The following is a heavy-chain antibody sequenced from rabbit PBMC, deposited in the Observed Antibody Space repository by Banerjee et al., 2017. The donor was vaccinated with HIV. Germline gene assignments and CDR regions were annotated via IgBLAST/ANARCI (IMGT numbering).Heavy chain of an antibody. CDR3: AREDYAGYGFFNL. CDR1: GFSFSSSCY. D-gene: IGHD7-1*01. CDR2: IYAGRSGTT. Sequence: QSLEESGGDLVKPGASLTLTCTASGFSFSSSCYMCWVRQAPGKGLEWIGCIYAGRSGTTYSASWAKGRFTISKTSSTTVALQMTSLTAADTATYFCAREDYAGYGFFNLWGPGTLVTVS. V-gene: IGHV1S40*01. J-gene: IGHJ4*01.